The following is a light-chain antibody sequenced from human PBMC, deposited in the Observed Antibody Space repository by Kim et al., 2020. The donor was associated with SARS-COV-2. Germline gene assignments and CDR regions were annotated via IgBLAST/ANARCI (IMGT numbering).Light chain of an antibody. CDR2: GAS. Sequence: ASPAERDTPCCRASQGVNSNLACYQQKLSQAPRLLISGASTGATGIPARFSGSGSGTELTLTISSLQSEDFAVYYCQQYNNWPYTFGQGTKLEI. CDR3: QQYNNWPYT. J-gene: IGKJ2*01. V-gene: IGKV3-15*01. CDR1: QGVNSN.